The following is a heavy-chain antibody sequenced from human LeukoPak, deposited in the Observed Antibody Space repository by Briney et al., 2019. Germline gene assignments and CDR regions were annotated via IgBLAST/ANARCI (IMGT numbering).Heavy chain of an antibody. CDR2: IIPIFGTA. CDR3: ARDHLYSSGWSLDY. J-gene: IGHJ4*02. D-gene: IGHD6-19*01. V-gene: IGHV1-69*06. Sequence: GASVKVSCKASGGTFSSYAISWVRQAPGQGLEWMGRIIPIFGTANYAQKFQGRVTITADRSTSTAYMELSSLRSEDMAVYYCARDHLYSSGWSLDYWGQGTLVTVSS. CDR1: GGTFSSYA.